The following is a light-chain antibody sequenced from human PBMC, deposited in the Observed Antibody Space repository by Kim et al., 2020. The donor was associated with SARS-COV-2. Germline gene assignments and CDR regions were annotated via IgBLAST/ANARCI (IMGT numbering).Light chain of an antibody. V-gene: IGKV1D-16*01. J-gene: IGKJ5*01. CDR1: QGISIW. Sequence: ASVGDRVTITCRASQGISIWLAWYQQKPDKAPKSLIYAASSLHSGVPSRFSGSGSGTDFTLTINGLQPADFGIYYCQQYNNYPVTFGQGTRLEIK. CDR3: QQYNNYPVT. CDR2: AAS.